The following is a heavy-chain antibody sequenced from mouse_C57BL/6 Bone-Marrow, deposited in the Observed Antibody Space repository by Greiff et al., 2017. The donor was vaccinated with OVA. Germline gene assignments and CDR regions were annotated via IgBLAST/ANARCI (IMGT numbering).Heavy chain of an antibody. D-gene: IGHD2-1*01. CDR2: INPSTGGT. CDR1: GYSFTGYY. J-gene: IGHJ1*03. Sequence: EVQLQQSGPELVKPGASVKISCKASGYSFTGYYMNWVKQSPEKSLEWIGEINPSTGGTTYNPKFKAKATLTVDKSSSTAYMQLKSLTSEDSAVYYWARGPLYYGNPSYGYFDVWGTGTTVTVSS. V-gene: IGHV1-42*01. CDR3: ARGPLYYGNPSYGYFDV.